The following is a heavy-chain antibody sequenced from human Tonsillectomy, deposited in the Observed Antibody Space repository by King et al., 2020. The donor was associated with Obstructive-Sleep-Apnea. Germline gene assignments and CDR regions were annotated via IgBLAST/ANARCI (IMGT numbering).Heavy chain of an antibody. J-gene: IGHJ6*02. D-gene: IGHD1-7*01. CDR2: IYTSGST. Sequence: QLQESGPGLVEPSETLSLTCTVSGASVNSFYWSWIRQPAGEGLEWIGRIYTSGSTDYNPSLKSRVTMSVDTSKNQFSLKLTSVTAADTAMYYCARVGETIYYYYGMDVWGQGTTVTVSS. CDR1: GASVNSFY. V-gene: IGHV4-4*07. CDR3: ARVGETIYYYYGMDV.